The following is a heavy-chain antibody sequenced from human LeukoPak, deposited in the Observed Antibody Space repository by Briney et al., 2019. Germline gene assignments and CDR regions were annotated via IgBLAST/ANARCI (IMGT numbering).Heavy chain of an antibody. Sequence: GGSLRLSRAASGFTFSSYGMHWVRQAPGKGLEWVAVIWYDGSNKYYADSVKGRFTISRDNSKNTLYLQMNSLRAEDTAVYYCARDSIADPFDYWGQGTLVTVSS. CDR3: ARDSIADPFDY. CDR2: IWYDGSNK. D-gene: IGHD6-6*01. J-gene: IGHJ4*02. V-gene: IGHV3-33*01. CDR1: GFTFSSYG.